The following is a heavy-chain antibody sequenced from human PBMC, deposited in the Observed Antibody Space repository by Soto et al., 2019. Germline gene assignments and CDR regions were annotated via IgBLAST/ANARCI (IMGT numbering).Heavy chain of an antibody. J-gene: IGHJ4*02. Sequence: GGSLRLSCAASGFTFSRHWMHWVRQAPGKGLSWVSHIGPDGSRTRDADSVMGRFIISRDNARNTLYLQMNSLRADDTPLYSCVSAQNWAYDYWGPGILVTVSS. V-gene: IGHV3-74*01. CDR2: IGPDGSRT. CDR3: VSAQNWAYDY. CDR1: GFTFSRHW. D-gene: IGHD7-27*01.